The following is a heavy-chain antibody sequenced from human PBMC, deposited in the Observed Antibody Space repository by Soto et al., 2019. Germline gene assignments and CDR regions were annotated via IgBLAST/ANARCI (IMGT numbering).Heavy chain of an antibody. CDR1: EFTFNSYA. Sequence: EVQLLESGGDLVQPGGSLRLSCVASEFTFNSYAMSWVRQSPGMWLEWVSSIIGSGAITYYADSVQGRFTISRGNSKSTLYLQMNSLRVEDTALYSGAKDARDTCGNSGIDYWGQGTLVTVSS. CDR3: AKDARDTCGNSGIDY. CDR2: IIGSGAIT. D-gene: IGHD2-21*02. V-gene: IGHV3-23*01. J-gene: IGHJ4*02.